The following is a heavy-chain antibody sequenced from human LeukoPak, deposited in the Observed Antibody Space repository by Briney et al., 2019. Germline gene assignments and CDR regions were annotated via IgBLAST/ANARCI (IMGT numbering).Heavy chain of an antibody. Sequence: GGSLRLSSAASGFIFSRYWMSWVRQAPGKGLEWVANIKEDGSEKAYVDSVKGRFTISRDNAKNALYLQMNSLRVEDTAVYYCARDLGLDYWGQGTLVTVSS. V-gene: IGHV3-7*01. J-gene: IGHJ4*02. CDR2: IKEDGSEK. CDR3: ARDLGLDY. D-gene: IGHD3-10*01. CDR1: GFIFSRYW.